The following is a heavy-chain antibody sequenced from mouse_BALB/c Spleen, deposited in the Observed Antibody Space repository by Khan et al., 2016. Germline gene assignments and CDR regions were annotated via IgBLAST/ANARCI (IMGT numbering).Heavy chain of an antibody. V-gene: IGHV3-8*02. CDR1: GDSITSGY. CDR2: ITYSGST. J-gene: IGHJ4*01. D-gene: IGHD1-1*01. CDR3: ARYDGSGYVRGMDY. Sequence: EVQLQESGPSLVKPSQALSLTCSVTGDSITSGYWNWIRKFPGIKLEYMGYITYSGSTYYNPSLKSRISITRDTSKNQYFLQLISVTTEDTATYYCARYDGSGYVRGMDYWGQGTSVTVSS.